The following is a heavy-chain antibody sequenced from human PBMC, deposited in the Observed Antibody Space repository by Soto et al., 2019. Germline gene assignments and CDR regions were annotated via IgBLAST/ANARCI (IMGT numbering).Heavy chain of an antibody. CDR1: GGSFSGYY. J-gene: IGHJ6*02. CDR2: INHSGST. D-gene: IGHD3-10*01. Sequence: PSETLSLTCAVYGGSFSGYYWSWIRQPPGKGLEWIGEINHSGSTNYNPSLKSRVTISVDTSKNQFSLKLSSVTAADTAVYYCARYYGSGSYTAYYYYGMDVWGQGTTVTVSS. CDR3: ARYYGSGSYTAYYYYGMDV. V-gene: IGHV4-34*01.